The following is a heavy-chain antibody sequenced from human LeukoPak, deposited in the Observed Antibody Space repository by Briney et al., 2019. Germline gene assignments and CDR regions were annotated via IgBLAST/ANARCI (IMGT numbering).Heavy chain of an antibody. CDR3: ARGLAPGWGYYHYYMDV. D-gene: IGHD6-19*01. CDR1: GGSFSGYY. CDR2: INHSGST. Sequence: SETLSLTCAVYGGSFSGYYWSWIRQPPGKGLEWIGEINHSGSTNYNPSLKSRVTISVDTSKNQFSLKLSSVTAADTAVYYCARGLAPGWGYYHYYMDVWGKGTTVTIS. J-gene: IGHJ6*03. V-gene: IGHV4-34*01.